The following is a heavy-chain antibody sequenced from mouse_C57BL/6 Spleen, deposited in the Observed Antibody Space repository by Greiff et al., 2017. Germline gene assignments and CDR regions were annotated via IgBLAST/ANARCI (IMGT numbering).Heavy chain of an antibody. D-gene: IGHD1-1*01. CDR3: ARGGYGTPFWG. CDR2: IDTAGGHT. CDR1: GYTFTSYW. V-gene: IGHV1-50*01. Sequence: QVQLQQPGAELVKPGASVKLSCKASGYTFTSYWMQWVKQRPGQGLEWIGEIDTAGGHTNYNQKFKGKATLTVDTSSSTAYMQLSSLTSEDSAVYYCARGGYGTPFWGWGQGTTVTAAA. J-gene: IGHJ3*01.